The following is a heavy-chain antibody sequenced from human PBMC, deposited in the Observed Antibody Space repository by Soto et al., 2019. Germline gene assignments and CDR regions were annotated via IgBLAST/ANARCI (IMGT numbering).Heavy chain of an antibody. Sequence: GGSLRLSCTASGFTFQNFVINWVRQAPGKGLECVSIIGGTGQYTYYADSVRGRFTFSRDNSENTVYLEMNSLRAEDTAIYFCAKGGTSHIYGIDVWGPGTTVTV. CDR2: IGGTGQYT. CDR3: AKGGTSHIYGIDV. J-gene: IGHJ6*02. D-gene: IGHD2-2*01. V-gene: IGHV3-23*01. CDR1: GFTFQNFV.